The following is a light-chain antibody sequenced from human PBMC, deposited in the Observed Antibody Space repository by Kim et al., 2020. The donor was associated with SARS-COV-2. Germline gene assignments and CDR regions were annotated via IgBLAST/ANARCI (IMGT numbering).Light chain of an antibody. Sequence: SSELTQDPAVSVALGQTVSITCQGDSLSTYYATWYQQKPGQAQLLVIYGKNNRPSGIPDRFSGSSSGNTASLTITGTQAGDEADYYCNSRDSNDNVVFGGGTQLTVL. CDR2: GKN. CDR3: NSRDSNDNVV. V-gene: IGLV3-19*01. J-gene: IGLJ2*01. CDR1: SLSTYY.